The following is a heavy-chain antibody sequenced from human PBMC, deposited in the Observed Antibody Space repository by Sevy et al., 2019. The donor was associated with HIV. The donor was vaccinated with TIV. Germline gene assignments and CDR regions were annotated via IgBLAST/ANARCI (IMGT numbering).Heavy chain of an antibody. CDR1: GFTSSDYY. V-gene: IGHV3-11*01. Sequence: GGSLRLSCAGFGFTSSDYYMSWIRQAPGKGLEWVSYISGSGSTIDYADSVKGRFTISRDNAKNSLYLKMNSLRSEDTAVYYCAREKRQDYYYYGMDVWGQGTTVTVSS. CDR2: ISGSGSTI. CDR3: AREKRQDYYYYGMDV. J-gene: IGHJ6*02. D-gene: IGHD1-1*01.